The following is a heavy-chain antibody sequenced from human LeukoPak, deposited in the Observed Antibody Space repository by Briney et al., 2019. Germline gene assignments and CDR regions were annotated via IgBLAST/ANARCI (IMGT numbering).Heavy chain of an antibody. CDR1: GGSISSSSYY. V-gene: IGHV4-39*02. D-gene: IGHD3-22*01. CDR3: AREDVVITY. CDR2: IYYSGST. Sequence: PSETLSLTCTVSGGSISSSSYYWGWIRQPPGKGLEWIGSIYYSGSTYYNPSLKSRVTISVDTSKNQFSLKLSSVTAADTAVYYCAREDVVITYWGQGTLVTVSS. J-gene: IGHJ4*02.